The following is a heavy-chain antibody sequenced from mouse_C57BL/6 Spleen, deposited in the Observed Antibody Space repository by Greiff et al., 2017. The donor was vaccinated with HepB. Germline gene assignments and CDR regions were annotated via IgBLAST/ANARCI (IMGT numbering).Heavy chain of an antibody. J-gene: IGHJ4*01. V-gene: IGHV1-82*01. D-gene: IGHD4-1*01. Sequence: VKLQESGPELVKPGASVKISCKASGYAFSSSWMNWVKQRPGKGLEWIGRIYPGDGDTNYNGKFKGKATLTADKSSSTAYMQLSSLTSEDSAVYFCARWDDDGDYYAMDYWGQGTSVTVSS. CDR1: GYAFSSSW. CDR3: ARWDDDGDYYAMDY. CDR2: IYPGDGDT.